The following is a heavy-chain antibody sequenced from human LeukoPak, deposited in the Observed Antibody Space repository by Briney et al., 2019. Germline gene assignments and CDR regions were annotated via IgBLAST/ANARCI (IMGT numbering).Heavy chain of an antibody. V-gene: IGHV3-30*03. CDR2: ISYNGSNK. CDR1: GFTFSSYG. D-gene: IGHD3-22*01. CDR3: ARLPTYYYDSSGYSDY. J-gene: IGHJ4*02. Sequence: AGRSLRLSCAASGFTFSSYGMHWVRQAPGKGLEWVAVISYNGSNKYYADSVKGRFTISRDNSKNTLYLQMNSLRAEDTAVYYCARLPTYYYDSSGYSDYWGQGTLVTVSS.